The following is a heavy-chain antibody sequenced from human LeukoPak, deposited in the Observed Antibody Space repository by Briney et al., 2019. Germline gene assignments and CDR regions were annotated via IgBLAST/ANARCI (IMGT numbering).Heavy chain of an antibody. CDR3: ARGARYCSSTSCYGGKGIFDY. CDR2: ISSSSSYI. D-gene: IGHD2-2*01. CDR1: GFTFSSYS. J-gene: IGHJ4*02. Sequence: GGSLRLSCAASGFTFSSYSMNWVRQAPGKGLEWVSSISSSSSYIYYADSVKGRFTISRDNAKNSLYLQMNSLRADDTAVYYCARGARYCSSTSCYGGKGIFDYWGQGTLVTVSS. V-gene: IGHV3-21*01.